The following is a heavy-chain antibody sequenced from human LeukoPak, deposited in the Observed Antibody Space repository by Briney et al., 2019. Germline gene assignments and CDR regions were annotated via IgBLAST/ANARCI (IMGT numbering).Heavy chain of an antibody. Sequence: PGRSLRLSCATSGFTFSMSAMHWVPLAPGKGLDWVAVISFDGGNKFYADSVKGRFSISRDNSKNTLYLQMNSLGLDDTAVYFCARGRAGIAAAGFDYWGQGTLVTVSS. CDR2: ISFDGGNK. CDR3: ARGRAGIAAAGFDY. J-gene: IGHJ4*02. D-gene: IGHD6-13*01. V-gene: IGHV3-30-3*01. CDR1: GFTFSMSA.